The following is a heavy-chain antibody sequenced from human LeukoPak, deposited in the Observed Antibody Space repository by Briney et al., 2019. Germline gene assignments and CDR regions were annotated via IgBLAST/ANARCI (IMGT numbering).Heavy chain of an antibody. V-gene: IGHV4-59*01. CDR1: GVSISDYY. CDR3: ARRTYYDTLTGYNYWYFDL. D-gene: IGHD3-9*01. CDR2: IYYTGST. Sequence: KASETLSLACTVSGVSISDYYWSWVRQPPGKGREWIGYIYYTGSTDYNPSLKSRVTMSLDTSKNQFSLNLRSVTATDTAVYYCARRTYYDTLTGYNYWYFDLWGRGTLVTVSS. J-gene: IGHJ2*01.